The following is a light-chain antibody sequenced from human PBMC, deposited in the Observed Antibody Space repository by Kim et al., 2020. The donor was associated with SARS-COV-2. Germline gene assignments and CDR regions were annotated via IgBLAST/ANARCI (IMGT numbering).Light chain of an antibody. V-gene: IGLV1-47*01. J-gene: IGLJ1*01. CDR3: AAWDDSLRGV. Sequence: PGQSVTISCSGSSSNLGSNYVYWYQQLPGTAPKVLIYSDTQRPSGVPDRFSCSKSGTSASLAISGLRSEDEADYYCAAWDDSLRGVFGTGTKVTVL. CDR1: SSNLGSNY. CDR2: SDT.